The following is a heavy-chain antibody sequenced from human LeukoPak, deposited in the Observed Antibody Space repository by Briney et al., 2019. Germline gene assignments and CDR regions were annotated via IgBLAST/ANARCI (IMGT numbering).Heavy chain of an antibody. J-gene: IGHJ6*02. V-gene: IGHV4-34*01. Sequence: PSETLSLTCAVYGGSFSGYYWSWIRQPPGKGLEWIGEINHSGSTNYNPSLKSRVTLSVDTSKNQFSLKLSSVTAAETAVYYCARASGLGPYYYYYGMDVWGQGTTVTVSS. CDR2: INHSGST. CDR1: GGSFSGYY. CDR3: ARASGLGPYYYYYGMDV. D-gene: IGHD1-14*01.